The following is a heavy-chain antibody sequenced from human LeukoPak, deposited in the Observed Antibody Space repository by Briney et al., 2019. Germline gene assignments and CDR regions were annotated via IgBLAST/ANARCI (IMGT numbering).Heavy chain of an antibody. D-gene: IGHD3-3*01. Sequence: GGSLRLSYAASGFTFSSYAMSWVRQAPGKGLEWVSAISGSGGSTYYADSVKGRFTISRDNSKNTLYLQMNSLRAEDTAVYYCAKTHYDFWSGYYTNYYYYMDVWGKGTTVTVSS. J-gene: IGHJ6*03. V-gene: IGHV3-23*01. CDR2: ISGSGGST. CDR1: GFTFSSYA. CDR3: AKTHYDFWSGYYTNYYYYMDV.